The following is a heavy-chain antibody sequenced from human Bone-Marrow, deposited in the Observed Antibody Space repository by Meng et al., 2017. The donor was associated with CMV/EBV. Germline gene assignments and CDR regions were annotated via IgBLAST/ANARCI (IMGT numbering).Heavy chain of an antibody. D-gene: IGHD2-15*01. CDR3: ARGQSGSPPFYYYYYYGMDV. V-gene: IGHV1-18*01. CDR1: GYTFTSYG. Sequence: ASVKVSCKASGYTFTSYGISWVRQAPGQGLEWMGWISAYNGNTNYAQKLQGRVTMTTDTSTSTAYMELSSLRSEDTAVYYCARGQSGSPPFYYYYYYGMDVWGQGTTVTVSS. J-gene: IGHJ6*02. CDR2: ISAYNGNT.